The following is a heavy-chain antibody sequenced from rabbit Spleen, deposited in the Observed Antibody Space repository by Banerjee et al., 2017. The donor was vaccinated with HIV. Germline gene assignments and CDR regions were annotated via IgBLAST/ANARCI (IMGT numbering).Heavy chain of an antibody. J-gene: IGHJ4*01. CDR2: IYSSSGST. V-gene: IGHV1S43*01. CDR3: ARWALSSVVSGYGYDL. D-gene: IGHD6-1*01. Sequence: QEQLEESGGGLVQPEGSLTLTCTASGFSFSSSYWMCWVRQAPGKGLEWIACIYSSSGSTWYASWVNGRVTISRSTSLNTVTLQMTSLTVADTATYFCARWALSSVVSGYGYDLWGPGTLVTVS. CDR1: GFSFSSSYW.